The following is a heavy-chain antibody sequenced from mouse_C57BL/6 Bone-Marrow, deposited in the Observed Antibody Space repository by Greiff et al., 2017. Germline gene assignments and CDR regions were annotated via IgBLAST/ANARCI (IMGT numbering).Heavy chain of an antibody. CDR1: GYAFSSSW. Sequence: VQLQQSGPELVKPGASVKISCKASGYAFSSSWMNWVKQRPGKGLEWIGRIYPGDGDTNYNGKFKGKATLTADNSSSTAYMQLSSLTSEDSAVYVCARRKRCTIVTTEGYYAMDYWGQGTSVTVSS. CDR2: IYPGDGDT. CDR3: ARRKRCTIVTTEGYYAMDY. D-gene: IGHD2-5*01. V-gene: IGHV1-82*01. J-gene: IGHJ4*01.